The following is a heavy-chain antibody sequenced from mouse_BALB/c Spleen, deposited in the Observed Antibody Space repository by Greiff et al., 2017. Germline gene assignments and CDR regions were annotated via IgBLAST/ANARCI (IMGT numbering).Heavy chain of an antibody. J-gene: IGHJ4*01. Sequence: EVQGVESGPGLVKPSQSLSLTCTVTGYSITSDYAWNWIRQFPGNKLEWMGYISYSGSTSYNPSLNSRISITRDTSKNQFFLQLNSVTTEDTATYYCARWRTARATYYAMDYWGQGTSVTVSS. CDR2: ISYSGST. V-gene: IGHV3-2*02. D-gene: IGHD3-2*01. CDR3: ARWRTARATYYAMDY. CDR1: GYSITSDYA.